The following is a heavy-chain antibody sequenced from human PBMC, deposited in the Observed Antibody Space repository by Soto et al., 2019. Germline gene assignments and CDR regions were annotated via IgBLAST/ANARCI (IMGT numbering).Heavy chain of an antibody. D-gene: IGHD3-3*01. CDR1: GGTFSSYA. CDR2: IIPIFGTA. CDR3: ARDSVGDFWSGYYTGHNYYYGMDV. J-gene: IGHJ6*02. V-gene: IGHV1-69*06. Sequence: ASVKVSCKASGGTFSSYAISWVRQAPGQGLEWMGGIIPIFGTANYAQKFQGRVTITADKSTSTAYMELSSLRSEDTAVYYCARDSVGDFWSGYYTGHNYYYGMDVWGQGTTVTVSS.